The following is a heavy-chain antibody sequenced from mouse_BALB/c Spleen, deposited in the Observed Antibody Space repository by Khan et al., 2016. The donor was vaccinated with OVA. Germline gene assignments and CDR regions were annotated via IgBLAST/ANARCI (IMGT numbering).Heavy chain of an antibody. CDR2: IDPFSGDT. D-gene: IGHD2-2*01. Sequence: VRLQQSGPELMKPGASVKISCKASGYSFTTYYIHWVLQSHGKSLDWIGYIDPFSGDTTYNQKFKGKATLTVDKSSSTAYIHLNNLTSEDSAVYYCTRHGYVAWFTYWGQGTLVTVSA. J-gene: IGHJ3*01. CDR3: TRHGYVAWFTY. V-gene: IGHV1S135*01. CDR1: GYSFTTYY.